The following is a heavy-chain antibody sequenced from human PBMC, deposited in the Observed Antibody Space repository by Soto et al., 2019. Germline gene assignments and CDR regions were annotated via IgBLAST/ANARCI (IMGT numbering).Heavy chain of an antibody. J-gene: IGHJ6*02. CDR1: GGTFRTTA. CDR2: ITPVFGTP. D-gene: IGHD3-9*01. CDR3: ARGGLVITDFYYGLDV. Sequence: ASVKVSCKISGGTFRTTAISWVRQAPGQGLEWMGEITPVFGTPDYAQKFQGRITITADESTSTVYMDLSSLRSEDTAVYYCARGGLVITDFYYGLDVWGQGTTVTVSS. V-gene: IGHV1-69*13.